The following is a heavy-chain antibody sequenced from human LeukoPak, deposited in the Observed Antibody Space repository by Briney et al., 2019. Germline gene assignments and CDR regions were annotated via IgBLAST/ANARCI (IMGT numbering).Heavy chain of an antibody. CDR3: ARWGGAYSGYNGDPFDV. CDR1: GYIFAHYG. Sequence: ASVKVSCKASGYIFAHYGVSWVRQAPGQGLEWMGWISTSNGNTNYAQKLQGRLTMTTDTPTTTAHMELRSLRSDDTAVYYCARWGGAYSGYNGDPFDVWGQGTMVTVSS. D-gene: IGHD5-12*01. CDR2: ISTSNGNT. J-gene: IGHJ3*01. V-gene: IGHV1-18*01.